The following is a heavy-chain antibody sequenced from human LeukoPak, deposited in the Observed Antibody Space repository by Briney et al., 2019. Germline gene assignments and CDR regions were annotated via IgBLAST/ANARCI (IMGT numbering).Heavy chain of an antibody. CDR1: GFLFHPYA. D-gene: IGHD3-22*01. CDR3: TNPRSSG. Sequence: GGSLRLSWAASGFLFHPYAMSWVREAPGKGLEWVSGLRGSCGNTFYAVPVKASFPIYRNISKNTLYLQMNSQRPEDTPVYLCTNPRSSGWGEGTLVTVSS. J-gene: IGHJ4*02. V-gene: IGHV3-23*01. CDR2: LRGSCGNT.